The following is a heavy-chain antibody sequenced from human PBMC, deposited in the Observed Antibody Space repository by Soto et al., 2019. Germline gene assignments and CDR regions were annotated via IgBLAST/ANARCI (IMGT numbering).Heavy chain of an antibody. Sequence: SVNVSCKSSGGTFSSYSISWVRQAPGQGLECMGGIIPIFGTANYAQKFQGRVTITADESTSTAYMELSSLRSEDTAVYYCARDLSPVVVVAAWRNYYYYYGMDVWGQGTTVTVSS. CDR2: IIPIFGTA. V-gene: IGHV1-69*13. J-gene: IGHJ6*02. D-gene: IGHD2-15*01. CDR3: ARDLSPVVVVAAWRNYYYYYGMDV. CDR1: GGTFSSYS.